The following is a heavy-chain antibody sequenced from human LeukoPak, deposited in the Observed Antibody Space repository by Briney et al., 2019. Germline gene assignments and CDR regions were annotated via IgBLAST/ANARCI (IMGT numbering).Heavy chain of an antibody. Sequence: GASVKVSCKASGYSFSDYSMHWVRQAPGQGLEWMGRINPNSGGTSYAQNFQGRVSMTRDTSISTTYMELSGLTSDDTAVYYCARGGSGSGYLYYFDLWGQGTLVSVSS. CDR2: INPNSGGT. V-gene: IGHV1-2*06. CDR1: GYSFSDYS. J-gene: IGHJ4*02. CDR3: ARGGSGSGYLYYFDL. D-gene: IGHD3-10*01.